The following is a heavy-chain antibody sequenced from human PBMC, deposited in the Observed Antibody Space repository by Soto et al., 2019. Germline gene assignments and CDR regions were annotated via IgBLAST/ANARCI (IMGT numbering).Heavy chain of an antibody. J-gene: IGHJ6*02. CDR3: ARDKGYCSSTSCYSEYYYYGMDV. CDR1: GFTFSSYS. V-gene: IGHV3-48*01. Sequence: EVQLVESGGGLVQPGGSLRLSCAASGFTFSSYSMNWVRQAPGKGLEWVSYISSSSSTIYYADSVKGRFTISRDNAKNPLYLQMNSLRAEDTAVYYCARDKGYCSSTSCYSEYYYYGMDVWGQGTTVTVSS. D-gene: IGHD2-2*01. CDR2: ISSSSSTI.